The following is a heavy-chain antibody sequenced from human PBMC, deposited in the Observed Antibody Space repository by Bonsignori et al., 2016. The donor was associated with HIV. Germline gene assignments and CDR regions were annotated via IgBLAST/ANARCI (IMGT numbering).Heavy chain of an antibody. J-gene: IGHJ4*02. CDR1: GYTFTGYY. V-gene: IGHV1-2*02. CDR2: INPNSGGT. D-gene: IGHD6-19*01. Sequence: ASVKVSCKASGYTFTGYYMHWVRQAPGQGLEWMGWINPNSGGTNYAQKFQGRVTMTRDTSISTVYMELIWLRSDDTAVYYCATSYKRGWYSHFDYWGQGTLVTVSS. CDR3: ATSYKRGWYSHFDY.